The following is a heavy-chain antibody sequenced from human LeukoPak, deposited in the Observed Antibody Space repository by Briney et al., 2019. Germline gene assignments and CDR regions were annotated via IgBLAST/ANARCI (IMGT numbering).Heavy chain of an antibody. CDR2: ISGENGNT. CDR1: GYSFTNYG. J-gene: IGHJ4*02. Sequence: ASVKVSCKSSGYSFTNYGVSWVRQAPGQGPEWMGLISGENGNTNYAQKFQARFTMTTDTYTGTAYMELRSLRSDDTAVYYCARWGVHGTTTYCFDYWGQGSQVTVYS. CDR3: ARWGVHGTTTYCFDY. D-gene: IGHD2/OR15-2a*01. V-gene: IGHV1-18*04.